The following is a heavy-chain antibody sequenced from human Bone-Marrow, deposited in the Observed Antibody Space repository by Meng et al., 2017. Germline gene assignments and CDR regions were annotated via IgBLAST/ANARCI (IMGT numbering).Heavy chain of an antibody. Sequence: GGSLRLSCAASGFTFSSYAMSWVRQAPGKGLEWVSAISGSGGSTYYADFVKGRFTISRDNYKNKLYLQMNSRRAEDTAVYYYAKDHRFNPYNWNDVENQIYGMDVWRQG. D-gene: IGHD1-20*01. CDR1: GFTFSSYA. CDR2: ISGSGGST. CDR3: AKDHRFNPYNWNDVENQIYGMDV. J-gene: IGHJ6*02. V-gene: IGHV3-23*01.